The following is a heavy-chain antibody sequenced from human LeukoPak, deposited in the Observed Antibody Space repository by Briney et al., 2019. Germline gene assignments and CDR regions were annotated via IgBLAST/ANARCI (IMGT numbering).Heavy chain of an antibody. CDR1: GFTFSIYD. D-gene: IGHD1-26*01. J-gene: IGHJ2*01. Sequence: GGSLRLSCAASGFTFSIYDMHWVRQATGKGLEWVSAIGTVGDTNYPGSVKGRFTISRENAKNSLYLQMNSLRDGDTAVYYCARETLDIGGDYGWYFDLWGRGTLVTVSS. CDR3: ARETLDIGGDYGWYFDL. V-gene: IGHV3-13*01. CDR2: IGTVGDT.